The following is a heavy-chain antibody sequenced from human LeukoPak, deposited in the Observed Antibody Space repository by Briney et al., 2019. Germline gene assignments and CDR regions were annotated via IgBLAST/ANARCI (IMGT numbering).Heavy chain of an antibody. CDR2: IYPGDSNT. CDR3: ARLLVGNWNVYFEY. D-gene: IGHD1-1*01. J-gene: IGHJ4*02. CDR1: GYSFTSYW. Sequence: GASLKISCQGSGYSFTSYWIGWVRQMSGKGLEWMGIIYPGDSNTRYSPSFQGQVTISADKSISTAYLQWSSLKASDTAMYYCARLLVGNWNVYFEYWGQGTLVTVFS. V-gene: IGHV5-51*01.